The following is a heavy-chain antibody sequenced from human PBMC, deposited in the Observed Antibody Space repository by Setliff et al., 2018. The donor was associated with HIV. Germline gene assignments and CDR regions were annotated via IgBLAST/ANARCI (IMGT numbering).Heavy chain of an antibody. J-gene: IGHJ4*02. CDR2: SGTSTSGST. CDR3: ARGRPLSSTWYGAFDY. D-gene: IGHD6-13*01. CDR1: GGSFSAYS. V-gene: IGHV4-59*10. Sequence: PSETLSLTCAVYGGSFSAYSWSWIRQPPGKGLEWIGRIYTSGTSTSGSTKYNPSLGSRVTISLDTPKNQFSLRLNSVTAADTAVYYCARGRPLSSTWYGAFDYWGQGSLVTVSS.